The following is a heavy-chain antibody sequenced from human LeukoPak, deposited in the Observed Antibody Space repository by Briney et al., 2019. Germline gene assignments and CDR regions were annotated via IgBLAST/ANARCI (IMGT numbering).Heavy chain of an antibody. D-gene: IGHD4-17*01. V-gene: IGHV4-59*01. CDR1: GGSISSYY. Sequence: PSETLSLTCTVSGGSISSYYWSWIRQPPGKGLEWIGYIYYSGTTNYNPSLKSRVTISVDTSKNQLSLKLSSVTAADTAVYYCARGYYGDYVGMDYWGQGTLVTVSS. CDR3: ARGYYGDYVGMDY. J-gene: IGHJ4*02. CDR2: IYYSGTT.